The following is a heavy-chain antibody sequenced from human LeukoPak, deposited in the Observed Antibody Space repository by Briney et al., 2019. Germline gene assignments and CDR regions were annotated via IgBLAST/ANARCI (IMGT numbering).Heavy chain of an antibody. Sequence: GGSLRLSCAAAGFTFRNYGMHWVRQAPGKGLEWVAIISIDGSNKYYADSVKGRFTISRDNSKNTLYLQMNSLRAEDTAVCYCAKSCLDTYYDTLTGSDYWGQGTLVTVSS. CDR3: AKSCLDTYYDTLTGSDY. CDR1: GFTFRNYG. D-gene: IGHD3-9*01. CDR2: ISIDGSNK. V-gene: IGHV3-30*18. J-gene: IGHJ4*02.